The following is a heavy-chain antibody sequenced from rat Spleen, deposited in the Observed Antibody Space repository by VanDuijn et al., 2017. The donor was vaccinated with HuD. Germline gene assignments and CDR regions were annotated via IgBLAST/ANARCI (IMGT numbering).Heavy chain of an antibody. CDR3: TTDTFYDGTYYPGGFDY. V-gene: IGHV5-27*01. J-gene: IGHJ2*01. Sequence: EVQLVESGGGLVQPGRSLKLSCAASGFTFSNYDMAWVRQAPTKGLDWVASITNASGGTHYPDSVKGRFTISRDIAKSTLYLQMNDLRSEDTATYYCTTDTFYDGTYYPGGFDYWGQGVMVTVSS. CDR1: GFTFSNYD. CDR2: ITNASGGT. D-gene: IGHD1-12*02.